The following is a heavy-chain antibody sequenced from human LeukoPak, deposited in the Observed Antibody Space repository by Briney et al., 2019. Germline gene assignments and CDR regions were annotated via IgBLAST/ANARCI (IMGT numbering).Heavy chain of an antibody. D-gene: IGHD1-26*01. V-gene: IGHV3-23*01. J-gene: IGHJ5*02. CDR2: ISGSGGST. CDR3: AKKYSTGLDP. Sequence: GGTLRLSCAASGFTFSSYGMSWVRQAPGKGLEWVSGISGSGGSTYYADSVKGRFTISRDNSKNTLYLQMNSLRAEDTAVYYCAKKYSTGLDPWGQGTLVTVSS. CDR1: GFTFSSYG.